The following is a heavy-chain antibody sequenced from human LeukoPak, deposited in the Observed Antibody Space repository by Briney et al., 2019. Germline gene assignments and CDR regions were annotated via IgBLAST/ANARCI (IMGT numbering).Heavy chain of an antibody. CDR1: GGSISSYY. Sequence: SETLSLTCTVSGGSISSYYWSWIRQPPGKGLEWIGYIYYSGSTNYNPSLKSRVTISVDTSKNQFSLKLSSVTAADTAIYYCARSYIAASGRDAFDIWGQGTVVTVSS. CDR2: IYYSGST. V-gene: IGHV4-59*01. J-gene: IGHJ3*02. D-gene: IGHD6-13*01. CDR3: ARSYIAASGRDAFDI.